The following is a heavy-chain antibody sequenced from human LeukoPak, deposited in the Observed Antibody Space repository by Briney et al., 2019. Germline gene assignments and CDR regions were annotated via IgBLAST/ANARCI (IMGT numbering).Heavy chain of an antibody. D-gene: IGHD6-13*01. CDR3: ARLSLRYSSSWYNWFDP. CDR2: XYPGDSHT. J-gene: IGHJ5*02. Sequence: GXXLEWMGXXYPGDSHTRYSPSFQGQVTISAEKSISTAYLQWSSLKASDTAMYYCARLSLRYSSSWYNWFDPWGQGTLVTVSS. V-gene: IGHV5-51*01.